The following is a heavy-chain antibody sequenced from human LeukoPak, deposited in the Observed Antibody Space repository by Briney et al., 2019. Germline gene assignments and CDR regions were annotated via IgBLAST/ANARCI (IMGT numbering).Heavy chain of an antibody. V-gene: IGHV3-33*01. J-gene: IGHJ4*02. Sequence: GGSLRLSCAASRFTFSSYGMHWVGQARGKGLEWVAVIWYDGSNKYYADSVKGRFTISRDNSKNTLYLQMNSLRAEDTAVYYCARDGVTYGGASGYFDYWGQGPLVTVSS. CDR3: ARDGVTYGGASGYFDY. CDR1: RFTFSSYG. D-gene: IGHD2-21*01. CDR2: IWYDGSNK.